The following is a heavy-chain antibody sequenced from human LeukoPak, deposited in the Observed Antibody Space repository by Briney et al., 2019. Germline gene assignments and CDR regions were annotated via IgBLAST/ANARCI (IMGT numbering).Heavy chain of an antibody. D-gene: IGHD2-2*01. CDR2: IIPILGIA. Sequence: GASVKVSCKASGGTFSSYTISWVRQAPGQGLEWMGRIIPILGIANYAQKFQGRDTITADKSTSTAYMELSSLTSEDTAVYYCARDRTPYCSSTSCYDAFDIWGQGTMVTVSS. CDR3: ARDRTPYCSSTSCYDAFDI. CDR1: GGTFSSYT. V-gene: IGHV1-69*04. J-gene: IGHJ3*02.